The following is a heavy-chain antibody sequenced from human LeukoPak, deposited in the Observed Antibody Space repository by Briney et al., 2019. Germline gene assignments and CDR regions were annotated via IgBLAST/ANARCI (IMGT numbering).Heavy chain of an antibody. Sequence: SETLSLTCAVYGGSFSGYYWSWIRQPPGKGLEWIGEINHSGSTNYNPSLKSRVTISVDTSKNQFSLKLSSVTAADTAVYYCARHSSYCSSTSCYYRIYYFDYWGQGTLVTVSS. J-gene: IGHJ4*02. CDR3: ARHSSYCSSTSCYYRIYYFDY. D-gene: IGHD2-2*01. CDR1: GGSFSGYY. V-gene: IGHV4-34*01. CDR2: INHSGST.